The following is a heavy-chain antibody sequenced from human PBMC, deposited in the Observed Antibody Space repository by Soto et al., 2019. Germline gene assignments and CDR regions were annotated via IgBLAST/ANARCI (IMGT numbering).Heavy chain of an antibody. D-gene: IGHD3-22*01. CDR3: VSYGGGSGYYYALRETVTPGAFDI. CDR1: GGTFSSYA. V-gene: IGHV1-69*01. Sequence: QVQLVQSGAEVKKPGSSVKVSCKASGGTFSSYAISWVRQAPGQGLEWMGGIIPIFGTANYAQKFQGRVTITAYEATSRASRVLGRLRADGTGIDYCVSYGGGSGYYYALRETVTPGAFDIWGQGTMVTVSS. CDR2: IIPIFGTA. J-gene: IGHJ3*02.